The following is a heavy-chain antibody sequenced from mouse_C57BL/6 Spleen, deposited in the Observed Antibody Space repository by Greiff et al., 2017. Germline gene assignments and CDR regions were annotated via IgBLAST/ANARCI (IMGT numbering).Heavy chain of an antibody. V-gene: IGHV2-2*01. CDR2: IWSGGST. Sequence: QVQLQQSGPGLVQPSQSLSITCTASGFSLTSYGVHWVRQSPGKGLEWLGVIWSGGSTDYNAAFIYRLSISKDNSKSQVFFKMNSLQADDTAIYYCARNSFDDWGQGTTLTVSS. CDR3: ARNSFDD. CDR1: GFSLTSYG. J-gene: IGHJ2*01.